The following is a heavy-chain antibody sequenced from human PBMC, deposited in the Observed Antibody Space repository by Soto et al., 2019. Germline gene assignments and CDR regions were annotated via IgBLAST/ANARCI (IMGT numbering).Heavy chain of an antibody. CDR1: GFTFSSDG. CDR2: ISGSGGST. J-gene: IGHJ4*02. V-gene: IGHV3-23*01. Sequence: GGSVRNSCADCGFTFSSDGMSWDRKAPGKGLEWVSVISGSGGSTYYADSVKGRFTISRDNSKNTLYLQMNSLRAEDTAVHYCAKDSGSWYFTFDYWGQGTQVTVSS. CDR3: AKDSGSWYFTFDY. D-gene: IGHD6-13*01.